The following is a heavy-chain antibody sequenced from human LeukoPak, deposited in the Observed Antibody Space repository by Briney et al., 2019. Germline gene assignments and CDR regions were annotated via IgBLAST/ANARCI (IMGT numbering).Heavy chain of an antibody. CDR2: IYYSGST. CDR1: GGSISSYY. D-gene: IGHD3-22*01. J-gene: IGHJ4*02. V-gene: IGHV4-59*01. CDR3: ARGSKWVYYDSSGYPPKALTYFDY. Sequence: PSETLSLTCTVSGGSISSYYWSWIRQPPGMGLEWIGYIYYSGSTNYNPSLKSRVTISVDTSKNQFSLKLSSVTAADTAVYYCARGSKWVYYDSSGYPPKALTYFDYWGQGTLVTVSS.